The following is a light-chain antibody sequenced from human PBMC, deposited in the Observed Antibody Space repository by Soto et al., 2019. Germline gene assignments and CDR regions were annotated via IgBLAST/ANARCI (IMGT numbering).Light chain of an antibody. J-gene: IGLJ2*01. Sequence: QPVLTQPPSASGTPGQRVTISCSGSSSNIGSNYVYWYQQLPGTAPKLLIYRNNQRPSGVPDRFSGSKSGTSASLAISGLRSEDEADYYCAAWDDSLSVYVVFGGGTKLTV. V-gene: IGLV1-47*01. CDR1: SSNIGSNY. CDR3: AAWDDSLSVYVV. CDR2: RNN.